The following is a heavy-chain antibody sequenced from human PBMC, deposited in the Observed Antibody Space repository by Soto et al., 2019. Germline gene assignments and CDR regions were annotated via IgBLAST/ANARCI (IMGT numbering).Heavy chain of an antibody. V-gene: IGHV1-2*02. CDR2: INPNSGGT. CDR3: AREEWELLRGAFDI. Sequence: ASVKVSCKASGYTFTGYYMHWVRQAPGQGLEWMGWINPNSGGTNYAQKFQGRVTMTRDTSISTAYMELSRLRSDGTAVYYCAREEWELLRGAFDIWGQGTMVTVSS. D-gene: IGHD1-26*01. J-gene: IGHJ3*02. CDR1: GYTFTGYY.